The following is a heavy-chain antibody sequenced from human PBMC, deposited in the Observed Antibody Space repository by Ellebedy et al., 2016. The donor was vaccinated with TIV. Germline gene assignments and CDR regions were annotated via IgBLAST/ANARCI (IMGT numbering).Heavy chain of an antibody. Sequence: SLKISXAASGFTFDDYAMHWVRQAPGKGLEWVSGISWNSGSIGYADSVKGRFTISRDNAKNSLYLQMNSLRAEDTALYYCAKDKGLGGGNWNDPFFDYWGQGTLVTVSS. CDR2: ISWNSGSI. J-gene: IGHJ4*02. V-gene: IGHV3-9*01. D-gene: IGHD1-1*01. CDR3: AKDKGLGGGNWNDPFFDY. CDR1: GFTFDDYA.